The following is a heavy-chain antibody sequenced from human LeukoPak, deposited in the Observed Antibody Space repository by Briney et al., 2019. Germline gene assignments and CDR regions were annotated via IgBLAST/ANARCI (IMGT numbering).Heavy chain of an antibody. CDR3: ARDPHPSCGQYLVDY. D-gene: IGHD2-2*01. V-gene: IGHV1-69*05. Sequence: SVKVSCKASGGTFSSCAISWVRQAPGQGLEWMGRIIPIFGTANYAQKFQGRVTITTDESTSTAYMELSSLRSEDTAVYYCARDPHPSCGQYLVDYWGQGTLVTVSS. J-gene: IGHJ4*02. CDR2: IIPIFGTA. CDR1: GGTFSSCA.